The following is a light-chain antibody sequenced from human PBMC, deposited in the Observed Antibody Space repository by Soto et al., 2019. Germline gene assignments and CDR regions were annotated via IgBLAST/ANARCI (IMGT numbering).Light chain of an antibody. V-gene: IGLV6-57*04. CDR2: EDN. CDR1: SGDIGNNY. CDR3: HSYDATDQV. Sequence: NFMLTQPHSVSGSPGKTVTLSCTRSSGDIGNNYVQWYQQRPGRAPTTVIYEDNQRPSGVPDRFSGSIDISSNSASLTISGLQTEDEAVYFCHSYDATDQVFGGGTKLTVL. J-gene: IGLJ3*02.